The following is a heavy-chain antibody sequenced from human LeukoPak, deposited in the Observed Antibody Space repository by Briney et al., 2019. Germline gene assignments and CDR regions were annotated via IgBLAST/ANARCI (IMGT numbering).Heavy chain of an antibody. V-gene: IGHV1-69*05. CDR1: GGTFINYA. J-gene: IGHJ6*03. CDR2: IIPMFDSP. D-gene: IGHD3-3*01. CDR3: TRGTRPLGDYYHYMDV. Sequence: ASVNVSCKASGGTFINYAVTGVRQAPGQGLEGMGGIIPMFDSPRYAQMFQGRLSITTDESTPTAYMELRSLRSGDTAVYYCTRGTRPLGDYYHYMDVWGEGTTVTVSS.